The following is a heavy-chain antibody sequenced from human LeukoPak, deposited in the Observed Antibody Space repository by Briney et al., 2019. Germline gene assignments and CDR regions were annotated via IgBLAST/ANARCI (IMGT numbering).Heavy chain of an antibody. J-gene: IGHJ4*02. CDR1: GYSISSGYY. CDR2: IYHSGST. Sequence: SETLSLTCTVSGYSISSGYYWGWIRQPPGKGLEWIGSIYHSGSTYYNPSLKSRVTISVDTSKNQFSLKLSSVTAADTAVYYCARPRLLFGSGPILVWGQGTLVTVSS. V-gene: IGHV4-38-2*02. D-gene: IGHD3-10*01. CDR3: ARPRLLFGSGPILV.